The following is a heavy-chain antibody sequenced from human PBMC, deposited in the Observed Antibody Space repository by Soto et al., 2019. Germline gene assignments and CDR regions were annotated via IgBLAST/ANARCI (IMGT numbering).Heavy chain of an antibody. CDR2: IIPIFGTA. CDR3: ARDGCGGDCPTYDY. D-gene: IGHD2-21*02. Sequence: ASVKVSCKASGGTFSSYAISWVRQAPGQGLEWMGGIIPIFGTANYAQKFQGRVTITADKSTSTAYMELSSLRSEDTAVYYCARDGCGGDCPTYDYWGQGPLVTVSS. CDR1: GGTFSSYA. V-gene: IGHV1-69*06. J-gene: IGHJ4*02.